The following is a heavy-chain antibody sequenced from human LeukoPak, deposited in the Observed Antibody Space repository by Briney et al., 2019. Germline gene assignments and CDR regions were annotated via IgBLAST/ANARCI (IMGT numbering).Heavy chain of an antibody. CDR2: IYHSGST. V-gene: IGHV4-38-2*02. Sequence: SETLSLTCTVSGYSISSGYYWGWIRQPPGKGLEWIGSIYHSGSTYYNPSLKTRVTISVDASKNQFSLKLSSVTAADTAVYYCARTYSGSYLLEYYYYYYMDVWGKGTTVTVSS. CDR1: GYSISSGYY. J-gene: IGHJ6*03. CDR3: ARTYSGSYLLEYYYYYYMDV. D-gene: IGHD1-26*01.